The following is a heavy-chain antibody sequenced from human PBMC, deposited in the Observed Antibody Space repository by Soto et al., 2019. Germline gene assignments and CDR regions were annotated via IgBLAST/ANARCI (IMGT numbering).Heavy chain of an antibody. D-gene: IGHD3-22*01. CDR2: IIPIFGTA. CDR1: GGTFSSYA. J-gene: IGHJ1*01. CDR3: AVAQYYDSSGYYYVGEYFQH. V-gene: IGHV1-69*13. Sequence: SVKVSCKASGGTFSSYAISWVRQAPGQGLEWMGGIIPIFGTANYAQKFQGRVTITADESTSTAYMELSSLRSEDTAVYYCAVAQYYDSSGYYYVGEYFQHWGQGTLVTVSS.